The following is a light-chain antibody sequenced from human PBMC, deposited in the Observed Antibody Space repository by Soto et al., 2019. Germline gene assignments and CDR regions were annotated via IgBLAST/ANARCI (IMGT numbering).Light chain of an antibody. V-gene: IGLV1-40*01. CDR3: QSYDNALSAWV. CDR1: SSNIGAPFN. J-gene: IGLJ3*02. CDR2: GND. Sequence: QAVVTQPPPVFGAPGQRVTIPTPGSSSNIGAPFNVHWYQQVPGSAPKIFIYGNDNRPSGVPGRFSGSKSGTSASLAITGLQAEDEADYFCQSYDNALSAWVFGGGTKLTVL.